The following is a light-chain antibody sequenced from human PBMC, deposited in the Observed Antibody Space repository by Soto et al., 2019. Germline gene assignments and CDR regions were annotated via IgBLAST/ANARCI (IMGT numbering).Light chain of an antibody. CDR3: QQYGSSPPWT. V-gene: IGKV3-20*01. CDR2: GAS. J-gene: IGKJ1*01. CDR1: QSVSSSY. Sequence: EIVLTQSPGTLSLSPGERATLSCRASQSVSSSYLAWYQQKPGQAPRLLIYGASSRATGIPDRFSGSGSGTDFTLTISRREPEDFAVDYRQQYGSSPPWTFGQGTKVEIK.